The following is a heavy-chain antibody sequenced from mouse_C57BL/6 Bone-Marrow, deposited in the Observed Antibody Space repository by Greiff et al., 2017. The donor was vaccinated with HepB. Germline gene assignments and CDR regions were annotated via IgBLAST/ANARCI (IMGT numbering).Heavy chain of an antibody. J-gene: IGHJ2*01. CDR3: ARYGNYRDYFDY. Sequence: QVQLQQPGTELVKPGASVKLSCKASGYTFTSYWMHWVKQRPGQGLEWIGNINPSNGGTNYNEKFKSKATLTVDKSSSTAYMQLSSLTSGDSAVYYCARYGNYRDYFDYWGQGTTLTVSS. CDR2: INPSNGGT. D-gene: IGHD2-10*02. V-gene: IGHV1-53*01. CDR1: GYTFTSYW.